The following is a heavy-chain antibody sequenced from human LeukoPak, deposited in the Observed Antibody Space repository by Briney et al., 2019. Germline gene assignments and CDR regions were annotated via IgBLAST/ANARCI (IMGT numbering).Heavy chain of an antibody. Sequence: SETLSLTCTVSGYFIRSGFYWGWIRQPPGKGLEWIGSFYHSGSTYYNPSLESRVTISLDTSKNRFSLKLSSVTAADTAVYYCARGATRPFDYWGQGTLVTVSS. V-gene: IGHV4-38-2*02. J-gene: IGHJ4*02. CDR1: GYFIRSGFY. CDR3: ARGATRPFDY. D-gene: IGHD6-6*01. CDR2: FYHSGST.